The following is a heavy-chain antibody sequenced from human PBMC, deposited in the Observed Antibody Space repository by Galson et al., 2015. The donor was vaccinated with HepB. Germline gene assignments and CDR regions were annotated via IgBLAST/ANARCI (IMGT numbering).Heavy chain of an antibody. CDR1: GYTFAGYY. V-gene: IGHV1-2*02. CDR2: INPNSGGT. D-gene: IGHD5-12*01. J-gene: IGHJ4*02. CDR3: VGRGYSGYDLDY. Sequence: SVKVSCKASGYTFAGYYMHWVRQAPGQGLEWMGWINPNSGGTNYAQKFQGRVTMTRDTSISTAYMELSRLRSDDTAVYYCVGRGYSGYDLDYWGQGTLVTVSS.